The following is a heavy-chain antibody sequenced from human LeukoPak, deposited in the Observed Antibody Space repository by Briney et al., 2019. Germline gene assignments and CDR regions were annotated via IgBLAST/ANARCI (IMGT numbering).Heavy chain of an antibody. CDR3: AKQLGYCSDGSCYFPY. CDR1: GFTLSSYS. V-gene: IGHV3-48*01. Sequence: GGSLRLSCAASGFTLSSYSMNWVRQAPGKGLEWVSYISSSSSTIYYADSVQGRFTISRDNSKSTLCLQMNSLRAEDTAVYYCAKQLGYCSDGSCYFPYWGQGTLVTVSS. CDR2: ISSSSSTI. J-gene: IGHJ4*02. D-gene: IGHD2-15*01.